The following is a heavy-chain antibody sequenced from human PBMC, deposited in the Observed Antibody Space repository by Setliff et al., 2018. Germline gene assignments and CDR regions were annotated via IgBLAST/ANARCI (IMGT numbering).Heavy chain of an antibody. Sequence: SETLSLTCSVPGASISTTYYYWGWIRQSPEKGLEWIGTIYQNGITYYNPSVKSRVTISVDKSKNQFSLSLRSVTAADTAVYYCATDGPVLNGDYISWGQGTLVTVSS. CDR2: IYQNGIT. D-gene: IGHD3-10*01. V-gene: IGHV4-39*07. J-gene: IGHJ5*02. CDR1: GASISTTYYY. CDR3: ATDGPVLNGDYIS.